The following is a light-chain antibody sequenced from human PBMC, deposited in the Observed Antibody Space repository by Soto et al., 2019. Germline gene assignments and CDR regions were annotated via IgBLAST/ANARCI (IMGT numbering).Light chain of an antibody. J-gene: IGKJ3*01. CDR2: AAS. Sequence: DIQMTQSPSSVSASVGDRVTITCRASQVINNWLAWYQQKPGKAPNLLIYAASTLQRGAPSRFSGSGSGTDFTRTIGSLQPEDFATYYCQQANSFPFTFGPGTTVDIK. CDR1: QVINNW. CDR3: QQANSFPFT. V-gene: IGKV1-12*02.